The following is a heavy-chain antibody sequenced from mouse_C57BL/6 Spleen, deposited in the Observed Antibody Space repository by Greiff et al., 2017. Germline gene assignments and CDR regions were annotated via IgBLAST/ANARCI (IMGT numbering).Heavy chain of an antibody. Sequence: QVQLKESGAELVKPGASVKISCKASGYAFSSYWMNWVKQRPGKGLEWIGQIYPGDGDTNYNGKFKGKATLTADKSSSTAYMQLSSLTSEDSAVYFCARDITTVVATPFAYWGQGTLVTVSA. D-gene: IGHD1-1*01. CDR1: GYAFSSYW. CDR2: IYPGDGDT. V-gene: IGHV1-80*01. CDR3: ARDITTVVATPFAY. J-gene: IGHJ3*01.